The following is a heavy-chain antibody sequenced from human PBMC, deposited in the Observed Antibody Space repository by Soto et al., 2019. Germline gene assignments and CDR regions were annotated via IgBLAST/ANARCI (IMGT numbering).Heavy chain of an antibody. CDR1: GFTFGTYA. J-gene: IGHJ5*02. CDR3: AKDRSVATRDWFVP. D-gene: IGHD5-12*01. Sequence: GGSLRLSCAASGFTFGTYAMNWVRQAPGKGLEWVSGITGTGGSTYYADSVKGRFTISRDNSKKTLYLQMNSLRADDTAVYYCAKDRSVATRDWFVPWGQGILANVPP. V-gene: IGHV3-23*01. CDR2: ITGTGGST.